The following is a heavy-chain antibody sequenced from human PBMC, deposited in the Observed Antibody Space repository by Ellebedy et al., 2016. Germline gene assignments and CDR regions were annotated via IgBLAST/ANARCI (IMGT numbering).Heavy chain of an antibody. V-gene: IGHV3-30-3*01. CDR3: ARTPLHYYYYGMDV. Sequence: GGSLRLSXAASGFTFSSYAMHWVRQAPGKGLEWVAVISYDGSNKYYADSVKGRFTISRDNSKNTLYLQMNSLRAEDTAVYYCARTPLHYYYYGMDVWGQGTTVTVSS. D-gene: IGHD3-16*02. CDR2: ISYDGSNK. J-gene: IGHJ6*02. CDR1: GFTFSSYA.